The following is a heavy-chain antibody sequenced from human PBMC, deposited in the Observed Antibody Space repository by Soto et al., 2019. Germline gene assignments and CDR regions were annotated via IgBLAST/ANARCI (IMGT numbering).Heavy chain of an antibody. V-gene: IGHV4-4*02. J-gene: IGHJ4*02. D-gene: IGHD3-22*01. CDR2: ISHSGIT. CDR1: GDSISRSHW. CDR3: ARVRYDRSGFDH. Sequence: QVQLQESGPGLVRPSGALSVTCAVSGDSISRSHWWSWVRQSPGKGLEWIGEISHSGITNYNPSLKRRVTISGDKSKNQLSLKLPSVTAADTAVYYCARVRYDRSGFDHWGPGTLVSVSS.